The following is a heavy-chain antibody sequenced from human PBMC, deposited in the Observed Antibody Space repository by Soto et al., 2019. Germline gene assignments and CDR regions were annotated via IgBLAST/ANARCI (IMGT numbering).Heavy chain of an antibody. Sequence: GASVKVSCKASGGTFSSYAISWVLQAPGQGLEWMGGIIPIFGTANYAQKFQGRVTITADESTSTAYMELSSLRSEDTAVYYCARNTPYDRIAAAPFDYWGQGTLVTVSS. CDR1: GGTFSSYA. CDR3: ARNTPYDRIAAAPFDY. CDR2: IIPIFGTA. J-gene: IGHJ4*02. D-gene: IGHD6-13*01. V-gene: IGHV1-69*13.